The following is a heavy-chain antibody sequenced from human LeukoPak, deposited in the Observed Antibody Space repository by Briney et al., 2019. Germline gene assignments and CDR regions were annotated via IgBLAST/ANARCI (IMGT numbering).Heavy chain of an antibody. CDR3: ARGAEYYDILTGRYYFDY. CDR1: GGFISSNSAY. CDR2: IYYSGST. J-gene: IGHJ4*02. Sequence: PSETLSLTCTVSGGFISSNSAYWSWIRQPPGKGLEWIGSIYYSGSTYYNPSLKSRVTISVDTSKNQFSLKLSSVTAADTAVYYCARGAEYYDILTGRYYFDYWGQGTLVTVSS. D-gene: IGHD3-9*01. V-gene: IGHV4-39*07.